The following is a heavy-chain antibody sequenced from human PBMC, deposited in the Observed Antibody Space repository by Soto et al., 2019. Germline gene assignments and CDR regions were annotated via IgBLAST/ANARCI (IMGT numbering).Heavy chain of an antibody. CDR1: GGSISSGGYY. V-gene: IGHV4-31*03. J-gene: IGHJ4*02. D-gene: IGHD6-6*01. Sequence: SDTLSLTCTVSGGSISSGGYYWTWIRQHPGKGPEWIGYIYSDVDTHYNPSLKSRVAMSVDTSKNQFSLKLSSVTAADTAVYYCARGQLVLLEYWGQGTLVTVSS. CDR2: IYSDVDT. CDR3: ARGQLVLLEY.